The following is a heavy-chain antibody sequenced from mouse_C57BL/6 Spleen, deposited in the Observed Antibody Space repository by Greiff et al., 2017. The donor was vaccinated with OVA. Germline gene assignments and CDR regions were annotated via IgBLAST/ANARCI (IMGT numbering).Heavy chain of an antibody. CDR2: ISYDGSN. CDR1: GYSITSGYY. V-gene: IGHV3-6*01. D-gene: IGHD2-5*01. CDR3: ARDSNYVGFDY. Sequence: EVQRVESGPGLVKPSQSLSLTCSVTGYSITSGYYWNWIRQFPGNKLEWMGYISYDGSNNYNPSLKNRISITRDTSKNQFFLKLNSVTTEDTATYYCARDSNYVGFDYWGQGTTLTVSS. J-gene: IGHJ2*01.